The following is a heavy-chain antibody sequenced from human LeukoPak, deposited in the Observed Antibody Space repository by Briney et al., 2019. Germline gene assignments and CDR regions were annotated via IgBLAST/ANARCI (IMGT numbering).Heavy chain of an antibody. J-gene: IGHJ4*02. CDR3: ARVRRLYSSGHYYFDY. Sequence: SETLSLTCAVHGGSFSGYYWSWIRQPPGKGLEWIGEINHSGSTNYNPSLKSRVTISVDTSKNQFSLKLSSVTAADTAVYYCARVRRLYSSGHYYFDYWGQGTLVTVSS. V-gene: IGHV4-34*01. CDR1: GGSFSGYY. D-gene: IGHD6-19*01. CDR2: INHSGST.